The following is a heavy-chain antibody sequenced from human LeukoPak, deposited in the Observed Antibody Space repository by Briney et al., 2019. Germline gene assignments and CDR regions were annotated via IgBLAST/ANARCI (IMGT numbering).Heavy chain of an antibody. CDR2: FDPEDGET. CDR1: GYTLTELS. D-gene: IGHD6-6*01. CDR3: ATAPYSSSSGAFDY. V-gene: IGHV1-24*01. J-gene: IGHJ4*02. Sequence: ASVKVSCKVSGYTLTELSMHWVRQAPGKGLEWMGGFDPEDGETIYAQKFQGRVTMTEDTSTDTAYMELSSLRSEDTAVYYCATAPYSSSSGAFDYWGQGTLVTVST.